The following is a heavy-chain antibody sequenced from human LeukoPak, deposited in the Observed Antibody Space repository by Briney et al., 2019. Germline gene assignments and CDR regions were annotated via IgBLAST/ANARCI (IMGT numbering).Heavy chain of an antibody. V-gene: IGHV3-21*01. CDR1: GFTFSSYS. CDR3: ARGDGYSSHFDY. CDR2: VSSSSSHI. D-gene: IGHD5-24*01. J-gene: IGHJ4*02. Sequence: GGSLRLSCAASGFTFSSYSMNWVRQVPGKGLEWVSSVSSSSSHIYNADSVKGRFTISRDNAKNSLYLQMNSLRAEDTAVYYCARGDGYSSHFDYWGQGTLVTVSS.